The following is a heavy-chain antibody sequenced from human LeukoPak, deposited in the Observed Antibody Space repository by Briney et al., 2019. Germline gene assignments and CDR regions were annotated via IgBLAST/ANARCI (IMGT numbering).Heavy chain of an antibody. Sequence: GGSLRLSCAVTGLTFSGSGMHWVRQAPGKGLEWMAVISHDGTYNFYADSVKGRFTISRDNSEKMLYLQMNSLRVEDTAVYYCATDAVPPLVPAAVDMSAVDYWGQGTLVTVSS. CDR1: GLTFSGSG. V-gene: IGHV3-30*03. CDR3: ATDAVPPLVPAAVDMSAVDY. J-gene: IGHJ4*02. CDR2: ISHDGTYN. D-gene: IGHD2-2*01.